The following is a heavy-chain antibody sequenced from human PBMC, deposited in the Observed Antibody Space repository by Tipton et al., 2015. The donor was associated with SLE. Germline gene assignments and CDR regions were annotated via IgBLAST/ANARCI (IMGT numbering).Heavy chain of an antibody. CDR1: GGSISSYY. Sequence: TLSLTCTVSGGSISSYYWSWIRQRPGKGLEWIGYIYYSGSTNYNPSLKSRVTISVDTSKNQFSLKLSSVTAADTAVYYCARADWSGYLFGYWGQGTLVTVSS. D-gene: IGHD3-3*01. J-gene: IGHJ4*02. V-gene: IGHV4-59*01. CDR2: IYYSGST. CDR3: ARADWSGYLFGY.